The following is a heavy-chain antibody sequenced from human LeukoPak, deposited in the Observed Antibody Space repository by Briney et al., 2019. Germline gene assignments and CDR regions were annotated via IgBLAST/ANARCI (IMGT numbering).Heavy chain of an antibody. CDR2: ISGSGGST. J-gene: IGHJ4*02. CDR3: AAGSYDILTGYKD. V-gene: IGHV3-23*01. D-gene: IGHD3-9*01. Sequence: PGGSLRLSCAASGFTFSSYAMSWVRQAPGKGLEWVSAISGSGGSTYYADSVKGRFTISRDNSKNTLYLQMNSLRAEDTAVYYCAAGSYDILTGYKDWGQGTLVTVSS. CDR1: GFTFSSYA.